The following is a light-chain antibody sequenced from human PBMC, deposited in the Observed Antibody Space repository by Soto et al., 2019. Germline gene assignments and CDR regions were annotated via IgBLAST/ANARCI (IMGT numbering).Light chain of an antibody. CDR2: GAS. CDR1: QSVSTN. CDR3: QQYNISPLT. J-gene: IGKJ4*01. V-gene: IGKV3-15*01. Sequence: EVVMTQSPATLSVSPGERATLSCRASQSVSTNLAWYQQKPGQAPRRLIYGASTRATVIPARFSGSGSGTEFTLTISSLQSEDFVLYYCQQYNISPLTFGGGTKVEIK.